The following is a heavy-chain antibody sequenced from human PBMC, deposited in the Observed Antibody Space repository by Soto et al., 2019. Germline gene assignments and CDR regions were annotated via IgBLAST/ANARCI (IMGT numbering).Heavy chain of an antibody. CDR1: GFTFSSYA. J-gene: IGHJ4*02. CDR3: ARFASSSWRAHFDY. V-gene: IGHV3-23*01. CDR2: ISGSGGSQ. Sequence: GGSLRLSCAAPGFTFSSYAMTWVRQAPGKGLEGVSLISGSGGSQYYADAVKGRFTIYRDNSKNMLYMEMNNLRAEDTALYYCARFASSSWRAHFDYWGQGTLVTVSS. D-gene: IGHD6-13*01.